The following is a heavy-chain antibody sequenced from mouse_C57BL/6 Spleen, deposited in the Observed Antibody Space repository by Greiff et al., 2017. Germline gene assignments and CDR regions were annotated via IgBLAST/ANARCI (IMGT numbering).Heavy chain of an antibody. CDR2: IDPSDSYT. D-gene: IGHD1-1*01. J-gene: IGHJ2*01. CDR3: ARGDYYGSSFDY. V-gene: IGHV1-50*01. CDR1: GYTFTSYW. Sequence: VQLQQPGAELVKPGASVKLSCKASGYTFTSYWMQWVKQRPGQGLEWIGEIDPSDSYTNYNQKFKGKATLTVDTSSSTAYMQLSSLTSEDSAVYYWARGDYYGSSFDYWGKGTTLTVSS.